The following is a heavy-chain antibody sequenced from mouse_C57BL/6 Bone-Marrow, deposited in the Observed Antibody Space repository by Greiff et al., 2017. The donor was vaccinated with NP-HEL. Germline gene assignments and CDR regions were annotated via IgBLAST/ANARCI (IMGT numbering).Heavy chain of an antibody. CDR3: ARAGLWSVFAY. D-gene: IGHD1-1*02. CDR1: EYEFPSHD. J-gene: IGHJ3*01. CDR2: FNSDGGST. V-gene: IGHV5-2*01. Sequence: EVNVVESGGGLVQPGESLKLSCESNEYEFPSHDMSWVRKTPEKRLELVAAFNSDGGSTYYPDTMERRFIISRDNTKKTLYLQMSSLRSEDTALYYCARAGLWSVFAYWGQGTLVTVSA.